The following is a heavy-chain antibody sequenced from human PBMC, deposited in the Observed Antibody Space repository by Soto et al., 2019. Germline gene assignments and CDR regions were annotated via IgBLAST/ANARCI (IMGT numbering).Heavy chain of an antibody. CDR3: ARASITMVRGVIITYFAYGMDV. CDR2: ISAYNGNT. Sequence: GASVKVSCKASGYTFTSYGISWVRQAPGQGLEWMGWISAYNGNTNYAQKLQGRVTMTTDTSTSTACMELRSLRSDDTAVYYCARASITMVRGVIITYFAYGMDVWGQGTTVTVSS. D-gene: IGHD3-10*01. CDR1: GYTFTSYG. J-gene: IGHJ6*02. V-gene: IGHV1-18*01.